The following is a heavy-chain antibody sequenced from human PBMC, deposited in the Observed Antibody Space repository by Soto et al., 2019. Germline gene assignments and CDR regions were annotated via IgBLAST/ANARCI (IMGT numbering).Heavy chain of an antibody. J-gene: IGHJ6*03. CDR2: ISSSSSVI. V-gene: IGHV3-48*01. CDR1: GFILSDCA. CDR3: ARDLRWGSNWYYYMDV. D-gene: IGHD7-27*01. Sequence: EVQLVESGGGLVQPGGSLRLSCATSGFILSDCAMNWVRQAPGKGLEWVSYISSSSSVIDYADSVKGRFTVSRDNARKSLYLQMNSLRAEDTAVYYCARDLRWGSNWYYYMDVWGKGTTVTGCS.